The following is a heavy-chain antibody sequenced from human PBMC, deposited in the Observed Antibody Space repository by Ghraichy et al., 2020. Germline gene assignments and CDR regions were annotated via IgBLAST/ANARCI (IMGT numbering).Heavy chain of an antibody. Sequence: SETLSLTCSVSGGSISGSSPYWGWIRQPPGKGLEWIGSVYYSGSAYYNPSLKGRVTISVDTSKNHFSLNLNSVTAADTAVYYCARRIPGQGFDYWGQGTLVTVSS. J-gene: IGHJ4*02. D-gene: IGHD1-1*01. CDR1: GGSISGSSPY. V-gene: IGHV4-39*01. CDR2: VYYSGSA. CDR3: ARRIPGQGFDY.